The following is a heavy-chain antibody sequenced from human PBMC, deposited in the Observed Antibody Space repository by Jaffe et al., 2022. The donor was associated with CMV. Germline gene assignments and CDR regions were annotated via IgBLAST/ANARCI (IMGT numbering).Heavy chain of an antibody. CDR3: TRSQYGGRGGFVY. V-gene: IGHV4-31*03. CDR1: GDSIGSGAYY. D-gene: IGHD4-17*01. CDR2: IYYNGSP. J-gene: IGHJ4*02. Sequence: QVQLQESGPGLVKPSQTLSLTCIVSGDSIGSGAYYWSWIRQHPTKGLEWIGYIYYNGSPYYDPALRSRLTMSVDTSKNQFSLKLSSVTAADTAVYYCTRSQYGGRGGFVYWGQGTLVTVSS.